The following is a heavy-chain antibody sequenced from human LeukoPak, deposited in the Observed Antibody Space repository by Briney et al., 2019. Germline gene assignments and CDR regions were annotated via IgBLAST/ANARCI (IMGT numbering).Heavy chain of an antibody. J-gene: IGHJ4*02. V-gene: IGHV5-51*01. CDR3: ARHQTNYDSSGYYGLNDY. CDR2: IYPGDSDT. Sequence: GESLKISCKGSGYSFTSYWIGWVRQMPGKGLEWMGIIYPGDSDTRYSPSFQGQVTISADKSISTAYLQWSSLKASDTAMYYCARHQTNYDSSGYYGLNDYWGQGTLVTVSS. CDR1: GYSFTSYW. D-gene: IGHD3-22*01.